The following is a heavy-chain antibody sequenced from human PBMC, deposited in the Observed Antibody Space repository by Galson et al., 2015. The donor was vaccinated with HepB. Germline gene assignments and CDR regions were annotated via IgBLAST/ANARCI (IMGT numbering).Heavy chain of an antibody. CDR2: ISTTGRTI. CDR1: GFNFSDNY. CDR3: ARHIVVVVAAHDYYYYMDV. D-gene: IGHD2-15*01. Sequence: SLRLSCAASGFNFSDNYMTWIRQAPGKGLEWVSYISTTGRTIYYADSVKGRFTISRDNSKNSVYLQMSSLRAEDTAVYYCARHIVVVVAAHDYYYYMDVWGKGTTVTVSS. J-gene: IGHJ6*03. V-gene: IGHV3-11*01.